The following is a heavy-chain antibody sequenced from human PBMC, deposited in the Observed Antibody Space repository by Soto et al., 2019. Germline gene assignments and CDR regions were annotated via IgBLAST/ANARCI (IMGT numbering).Heavy chain of an antibody. CDR3: ARDDCSSPSCLNY. V-gene: IGHV3-33*01. J-gene: IGHJ4*02. CDR2: IKSDGSTK. Sequence: QVQLVESGGGVVQPGTSLSLSCAASAFTFSNYGMHWVRQAPGRGLEWVAAIKSDGSTKYYTDSVTGRFTISRDNSDNTLYLRMNSLRAEDTAVYYCARDDCSSPSCLNYWGQGTLVTVSS. D-gene: IGHD2-2*01. CDR1: AFTFSNYG.